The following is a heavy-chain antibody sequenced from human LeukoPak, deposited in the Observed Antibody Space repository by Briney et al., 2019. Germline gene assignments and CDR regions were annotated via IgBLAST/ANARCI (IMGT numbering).Heavy chain of an antibody. CDR1: GFTFDDYA. J-gene: IGHJ3*02. D-gene: IGHD3-22*01. Sequence: GGSLRLSCAASGFTFDDYAMHWVRQAPGKGLEWVSVISGSGDSIYYADSVRGHFTISRDNSKNTLYLQMDSLRAEDTAVYYCAKGLHYYDSSGYNDAFDIWGQGTMVTVSS. CDR2: ISGSGDSI. V-gene: IGHV3-23*01. CDR3: AKGLHYYDSSGYNDAFDI.